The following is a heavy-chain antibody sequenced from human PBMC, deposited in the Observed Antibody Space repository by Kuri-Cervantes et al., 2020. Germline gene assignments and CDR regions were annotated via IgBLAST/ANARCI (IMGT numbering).Heavy chain of an antibody. V-gene: IGHV3-30*03. CDR1: GFTFRNYV. J-gene: IGHJ6*02. Sequence: GGSLRLSCAASGFTFRNYVMHWVRRAPGKGLEWVAVISYDGRNKYYADSVKGRFTVSRDNSKNTLYLQMNSLRAEDTTVYYCARGKWGYCSSTSCSPYYYYGMDVWGQGTTVTVSS. D-gene: IGHD2-2*01. CDR2: ISYDGRNK. CDR3: ARGKWGYCSSTSCSPYYYYGMDV.